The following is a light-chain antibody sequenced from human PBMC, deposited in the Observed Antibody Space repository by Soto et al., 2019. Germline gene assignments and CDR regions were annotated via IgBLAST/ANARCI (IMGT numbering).Light chain of an antibody. CDR1: QFLSSY. V-gene: IGKV3-11*01. J-gene: IGKJ5*01. CDR2: DTS. CDR3: HQRNK. Sequence: EIVLTQSPGTLSLSPVERATLSCRASQFLSSYLAWYQQKPGQPPRLLIYDTSNRAAGIPARFSGSRSGTDFTLTISSLEPEDFAVYFCHQRNKFGQGTRLEIK.